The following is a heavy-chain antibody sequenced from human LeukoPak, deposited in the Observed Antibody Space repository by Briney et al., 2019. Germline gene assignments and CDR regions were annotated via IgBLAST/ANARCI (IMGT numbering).Heavy chain of an antibody. CDR2: IYPDDSDT. V-gene: IGHV5-51*01. J-gene: IGHJ6*03. CDR1: GYSFTNYW. Sequence: GESLKISCKDSGYSFTNYWFGWVRQMPGKGLEWMGIIYPDDSDTRYSPSFQGQVTISADKSISTAYLQWSSLKASDTAMYYCARRGPSYYYDSSAYMDVWGKGTTVTVSS. D-gene: IGHD3-22*01. CDR3: ARRGPSYYYDSSAYMDV.